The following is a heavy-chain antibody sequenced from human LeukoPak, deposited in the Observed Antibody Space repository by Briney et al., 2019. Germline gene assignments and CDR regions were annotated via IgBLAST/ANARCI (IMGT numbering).Heavy chain of an antibody. J-gene: IGHJ4*02. CDR3: AKDLAARPDY. D-gene: IGHD6-13*01. CDR2: ISGSGGST. CDR1: VFCFSSYA. V-gene: IGHV3-23*01. Sequence: GGCVRLSCAASVFCFSSYAIGWVRQAPGKGLEWVSAISGSGGSTYYADSVKGRFTISRDNSKNTLCLQMNSLRAEDTAVYYCAKDLAARPDYWGQGTLVTVSS.